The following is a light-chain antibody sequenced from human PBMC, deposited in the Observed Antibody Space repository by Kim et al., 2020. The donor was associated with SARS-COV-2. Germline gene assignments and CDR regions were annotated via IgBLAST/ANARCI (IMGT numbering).Light chain of an antibody. Sequence: GQRVTISCSGSSSNIGSNYVYWYQQLPGTAPKLLIYSNNQRPSGVPDRFSGSKSGTSASLAISGLRSEDEADYYCAAWDDSLSGYVFGTGTKVTV. V-gene: IGLV1-47*02. J-gene: IGLJ1*01. CDR1: SSNIGSNY. CDR3: AAWDDSLSGYV. CDR2: SNN.